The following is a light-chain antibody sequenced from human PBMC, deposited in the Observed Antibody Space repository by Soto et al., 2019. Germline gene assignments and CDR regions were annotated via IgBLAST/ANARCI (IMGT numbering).Light chain of an antibody. CDR3: EQYNGT. CDR2: KES. Sequence: IGVTLSPATXSATQKDRVSTPCRASQSIGKWLVWYQKKLXTXXXLLIYKESILESGVPSRFSGSGSGTEFTLTISSLHRDHLANYYAEQYNGTFCDGTQVDI. CDR1: QSIGKW. J-gene: IGKJ1*01. V-gene: IGKV1-5*03.